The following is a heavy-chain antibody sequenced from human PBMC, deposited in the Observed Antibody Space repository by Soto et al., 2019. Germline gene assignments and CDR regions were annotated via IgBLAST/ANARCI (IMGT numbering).Heavy chain of an antibody. CDR1: GYTFTSYA. Sequence: ASVKVSCKASGYTFTSYAMNWVRQAPGQRLEWMGWINAGNGNTKDSQKFQGRVTITRDTSASTVYMELSSLRSEDTAVYYCARAAYYYESSGYYPGDYWGQGSLVTGSS. CDR2: INAGNGNT. V-gene: IGHV1-3*01. CDR3: ARAAYYYESSGYYPGDY. D-gene: IGHD3-22*01. J-gene: IGHJ4*02.